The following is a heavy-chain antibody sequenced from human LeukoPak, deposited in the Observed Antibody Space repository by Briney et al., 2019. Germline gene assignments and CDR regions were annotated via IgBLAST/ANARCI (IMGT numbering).Heavy chain of an antibody. CDR3: ARHKAVPIPTAERPYYYYGMDV. D-gene: IGHD6-19*01. Sequence: SETLSLTCTVSGGSISSYYWSWIRQPPGKGLEWIGYIYYSGSTNYNPSLKSRVTISVDTSKNQFSLKLSSVTAADTAVYYCARHKAVPIPTAERPYYYYGMDVWGQGTTVTVSS. V-gene: IGHV4-59*08. CDR1: GGSISSYY. CDR2: IYYSGST. J-gene: IGHJ6*02.